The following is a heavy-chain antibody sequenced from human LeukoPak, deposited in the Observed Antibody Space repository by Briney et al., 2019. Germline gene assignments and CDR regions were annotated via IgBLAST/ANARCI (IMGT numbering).Heavy chain of an antibody. V-gene: IGHV3-9*01. CDR2: ISWNSGSI. CDR1: GFTFDDYA. J-gene: IGHJ4*02. D-gene: IGHD2-15*01. CDR3: AKDIKDGYSYFDY. Sequence: HTGGSLRLSCAASGFTFDDYAMHWVRQAPGKDLEWVSGISWNSGSIGYADSVKGRFTISRDNAKNSLYLQMNSLRAEDTALYYCAKDIKDGYSYFDYWGQGTLVTVSS.